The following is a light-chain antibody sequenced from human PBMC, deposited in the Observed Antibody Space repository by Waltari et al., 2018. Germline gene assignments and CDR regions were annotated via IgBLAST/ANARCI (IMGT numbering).Light chain of an antibody. CDR1: SSDVGGYNY. J-gene: IGLJ3*02. Sequence: QSALTQPRPVSGSPGQSVTISCSGTSSDVGGYNYVAWYQQHPGKAPKLIIYDVSKRPSGVPVRFSGSTSGNTASLTISGLQAEDEADYYCCSYAVSNTWVFGGGTKLTVL. V-gene: IGLV2-11*01. CDR3: CSYAVSNTWV. CDR2: DVS.